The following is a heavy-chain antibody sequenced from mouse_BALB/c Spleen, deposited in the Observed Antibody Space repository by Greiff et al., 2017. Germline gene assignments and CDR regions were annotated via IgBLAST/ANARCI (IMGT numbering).Heavy chain of an antibody. Sequence: VQRVESGPQLVRPGASVKISCKASGYSFTSYWMHWVKQRPGQGLEWIGMIDPSDSETRLNQKFKDKATLTVDKSSSTAYMQLSSPTSEDSAVYYCAREPITPYYFDYWGQGTTLTVSS. CDR3: AREPITPYYFDY. J-gene: IGHJ2*01. D-gene: IGHD1-1*01. CDR1: GYSFTSYW. CDR2: IDPSDSET. V-gene: IGHV1S126*01.